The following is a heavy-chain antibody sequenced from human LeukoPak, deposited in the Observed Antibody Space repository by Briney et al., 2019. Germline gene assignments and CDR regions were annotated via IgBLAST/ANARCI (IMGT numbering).Heavy chain of an antibody. Sequence: PGGSLRLSCAASGFNFSSYGMHWVRQAPGKGLEWVTSIWFDGSNIHYADSVKGRVNISRDNSKSALYLQMNSLRAEDTAIYYCARDSLPMAVTGPFDHWSQGALVTVSS. D-gene: IGHD6-19*01. J-gene: IGHJ4*02. CDR3: ARDSLPMAVTGPFDH. CDR2: IWFDGSNI. CDR1: GFNFSSYG. V-gene: IGHV3-33*01.